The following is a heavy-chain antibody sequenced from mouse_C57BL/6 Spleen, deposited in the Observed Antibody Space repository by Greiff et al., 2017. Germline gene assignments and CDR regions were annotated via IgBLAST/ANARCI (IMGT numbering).Heavy chain of an antibody. Sequence: QVQLKQPGTELVKPGASVKLSCKASGYTFTSYWMHWVKQRPGQGLEWIGNINPSNGGTNYNEKFKSKATLTVDQSSSTAFMLLSSLTSEDSAVYYCAREDCYYRYAMDYWGQGTSVTVAS. V-gene: IGHV1-53*01. CDR1: GYTFTSYW. D-gene: IGHD2-3*01. J-gene: IGHJ4*01. CDR3: AREDCYYRYAMDY. CDR2: INPSNGGT.